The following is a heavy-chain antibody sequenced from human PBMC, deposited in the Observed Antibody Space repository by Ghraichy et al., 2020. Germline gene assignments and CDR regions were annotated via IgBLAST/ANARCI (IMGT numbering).Heavy chain of an antibody. CDR3: ARETIYGNDS. V-gene: IGHV4-31*03. J-gene: IGHJ4*02. D-gene: IGHD3-3*01. Sequence: SETLSLTCTVSGGSIISGGYHWSWMRQHPGKGLEWIGYISDSGGTYYNPSLNSRITISRDTSENQFSLKVTSVTAADTAIYYGARETIYGNDSWGQGTLVTVSS. CDR1: GGSIISGGYH. CDR2: ISDSGGT.